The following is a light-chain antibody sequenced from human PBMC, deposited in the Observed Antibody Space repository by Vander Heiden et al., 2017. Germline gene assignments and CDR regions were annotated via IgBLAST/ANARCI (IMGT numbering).Light chain of an antibody. CDR2: QDS. CDR3: QAWDSSTVV. CDR1: KLGDKY. J-gene: IGLJ2*01. Sequence: SYELTQPPSVSVSPGQTASITCSGDKLGDKYACWYQQKRGHSPVLVIYQDSKRPSGSPERFSGSNSGNTATLTISGTQAMDEADYYCQAWDSSTVVFGGGTKLTVL. V-gene: IGLV3-1*01.